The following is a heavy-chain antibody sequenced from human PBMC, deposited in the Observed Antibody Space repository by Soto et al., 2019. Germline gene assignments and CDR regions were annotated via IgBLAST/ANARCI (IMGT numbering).Heavy chain of an antibody. CDR2: INQSGST. CDR3: ARGGLYSSSWYNTGYYYYGMDV. D-gene: IGHD6-13*01. Sequence: QVQLQQWGAGLLKPSETLSPTCAVYGGSFSGYYWSGIRQPPGKGLEWIGEINQSGSTNYNPSLKSRVTISVDTSKNQFSLKLSSVTAADTAVYYCARGGLYSSSWYNTGYYYYGMDVWGQGTTVTVSS. J-gene: IGHJ6*02. CDR1: GGSFSGYY. V-gene: IGHV4-34*01.